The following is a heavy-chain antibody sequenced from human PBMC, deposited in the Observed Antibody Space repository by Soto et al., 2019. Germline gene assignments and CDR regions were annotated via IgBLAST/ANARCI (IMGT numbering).Heavy chain of an antibody. J-gene: IGHJ4*02. CDR1: GFTFSSYE. V-gene: IGHV3-48*03. CDR3: ARGPGEASDY. D-gene: IGHD7-27*01. CDR2: ISSSGSTI. Sequence: GGSLRLSCAASGFTFSSYEMNWVRQAPGKGIEWVSFISSSGSTIYYADSVKGRLTITRDNAKNSLYLQMNSLRAEDTTVYYCARGPGEASDYWGQETMVTVSS.